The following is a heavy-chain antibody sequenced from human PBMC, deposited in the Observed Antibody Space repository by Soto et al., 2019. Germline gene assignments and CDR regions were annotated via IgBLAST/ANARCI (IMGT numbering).Heavy chain of an antibody. J-gene: IGHJ6*03. D-gene: IGHD5-12*01. Sequence: PSETLSLTCTVSGGSISSSSYYWGWIRQPPRKGLEWIGSIYYSGSTYYNPSLKSRVTISVDTSKNQFSLKLSSVTAADTAVYYCARNRATITRYYYYYYYMDVWGKGTTVTVSS. CDR1: GGSISSSSYY. CDR3: ARNRATITRYYYYYYYMDV. V-gene: IGHV4-39*01. CDR2: IYYSGST.